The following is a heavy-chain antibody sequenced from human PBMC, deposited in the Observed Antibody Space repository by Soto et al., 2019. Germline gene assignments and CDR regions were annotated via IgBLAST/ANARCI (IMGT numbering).Heavy chain of an antibody. CDR2: IYHTGRS. Sequence: GRIPGLGPGLGEASGTLSLFLAVSGGSISGSIRHSDWWGWVRQPPGEGAEWIGEIYHTGRSNYNPSLRGRVTRSVDKSKNQFSLKLSSVTAADTAVYYCARVGYCSGGSCYPVYYGMDVWGQGTTVTVSS. CDR1: GGSISGSIRHSDW. V-gene: IGHV4-4*02. CDR3: ARVGYCSGGSCYPVYYGMDV. D-gene: IGHD2-15*01. J-gene: IGHJ6*02.